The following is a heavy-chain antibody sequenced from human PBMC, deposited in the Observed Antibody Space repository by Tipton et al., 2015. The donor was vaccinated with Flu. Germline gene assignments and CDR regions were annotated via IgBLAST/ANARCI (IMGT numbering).Heavy chain of an antibody. V-gene: IGHV4-38-2*01. CDR1: TFSVSGIVY. CDR3: ARLSYYDVDLKNFYFDY. J-gene: IGHJ4*02. Sequence: LRLSCSVSTFSVSGIVYWGWIRQSPGKGLEWLGSFYPSGTSYYNPSVKSRVTISVDTPKSQFSLKLRSVTAADTAVYYCARLSYYDVDLKNFYFDYWGQGALVTVSS. D-gene: IGHD3-10*02. CDR2: FYPSGTS.